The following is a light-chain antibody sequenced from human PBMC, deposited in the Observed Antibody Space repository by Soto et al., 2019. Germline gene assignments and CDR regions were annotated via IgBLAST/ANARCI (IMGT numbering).Light chain of an antibody. CDR2: KAS. CDR3: QQYNSYLYT. V-gene: IGKV1-5*03. J-gene: IGKJ2*01. CDR1: QSISSW. Sequence: DIQMTQSPSTLSASVGDRVTITCRASQSISSWLAWYQQKPGKAPKVLIYKASSLERGVPSRFSGSGSGTDFTLTISSLQPDDFATYYCQQYNSYLYTFGPGTKLEIK.